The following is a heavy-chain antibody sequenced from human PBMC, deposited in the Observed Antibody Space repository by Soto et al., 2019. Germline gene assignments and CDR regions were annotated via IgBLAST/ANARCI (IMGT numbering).Heavy chain of an antibody. J-gene: IGHJ3*02. CDR2: IWYDGSNK. Sequence: GGSLRLSCAASGFTFSSYGMHWVRQAPGKGLEWVAVIWYDGSNKYYADSVKGRFTISRDNSKNTLYLQMNSLRAEDTAVYYCARDGGYSGYDSLDAFDIWGQGTMVTVSS. D-gene: IGHD5-12*01. CDR1: GFTFSSYG. CDR3: ARDGGYSGYDSLDAFDI. V-gene: IGHV3-33*01.